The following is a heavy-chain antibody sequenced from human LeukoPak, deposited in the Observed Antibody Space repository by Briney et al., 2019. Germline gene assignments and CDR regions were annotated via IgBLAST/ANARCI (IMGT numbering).Heavy chain of an antibody. CDR2: IIPIFGTA. D-gene: IGHD2-15*01. CDR1: GGTFSSYA. CDR3: AREVEEYCSGGSCYGAQY. Sequence: GSSVKVSCKASGGTFSSYAISWVRQAPGQGLEWMGGIIPIFGTANYAQKFQGRVTITADESTSTAYMELSSLRSEDTAVYYCAREVEEYCSGGSCYGAQYWVHANLVIVAS. J-gene: IGHJ4*01. V-gene: IGHV1-69*01.